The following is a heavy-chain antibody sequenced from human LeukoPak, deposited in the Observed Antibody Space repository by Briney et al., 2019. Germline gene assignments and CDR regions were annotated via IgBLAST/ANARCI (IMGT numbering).Heavy chain of an antibody. CDR2: ISGSGGST. V-gene: IGHV3-23*01. CDR1: GFTFSSYA. Sequence: AGASLRLSCAASGFTFSSYAMSWVRQAPGKGLEWVSAISGSGGSTYYADSVKGRFTISRDNSKNTLYLQTNSLRAEDTAVYYCAKVGGYAQRHYYYYYGMDVWGQGTTVTVSS. J-gene: IGHJ6*02. D-gene: IGHD5-12*01. CDR3: AKVGGYAQRHYYYYYGMDV.